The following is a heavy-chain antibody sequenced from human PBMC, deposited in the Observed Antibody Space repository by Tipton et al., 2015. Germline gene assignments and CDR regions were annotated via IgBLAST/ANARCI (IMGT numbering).Heavy chain of an antibody. CDR1: GGSISHYY. V-gene: IGHV4-59*01. CDR2: IYYSGSA. J-gene: IGHJ4*02. Sequence: TLSLTCTVSGGSISHYYWSWIRQPPGQGLEWIGYIYYSGSATYNPSLKSRVTISVDTSKNQFSLRLTSVTAADTAVYYCARGPDFVFDSWGQGALVTVSS. CDR3: ARGPDFVFDS.